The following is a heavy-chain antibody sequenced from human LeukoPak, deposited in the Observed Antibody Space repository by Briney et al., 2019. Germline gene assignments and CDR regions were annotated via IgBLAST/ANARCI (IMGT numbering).Heavy chain of an antibody. J-gene: IGHJ6*02. Sequence: SETCPSPALSLVGPSVVTTGPGSASPQGRGWSGLGEINHSGSTNYNPSLKSRVTMSVDTSKNQFSLKVSSVTAADTAVYYCATSRTGQAVYGMDVWGQGTTVTVSS. CDR3: ATSRTGQAVYGMDV. CDR1: VGPSVVTT. CDR2: INHSGST. V-gene: IGHV4-34*01. D-gene: IGHD2-8*02.